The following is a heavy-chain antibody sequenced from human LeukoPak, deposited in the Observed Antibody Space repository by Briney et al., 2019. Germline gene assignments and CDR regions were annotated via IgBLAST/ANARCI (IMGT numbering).Heavy chain of an antibody. CDR3: AKDGVVVIPTALRYFDL. Sequence: PGGSLRLSCAASGFTFSSYGMHWVRQAPGKGLEWVAFIRYDGSNKYYADSVKGRFTISRDNSKNTLYLQMNSLRAEDMAVYYCAKDGVVVIPTALRYFDLWGRGTLVTVSS. CDR1: GFTFSSYG. D-gene: IGHD2-2*01. CDR2: IRYDGSNK. V-gene: IGHV3-30*02. J-gene: IGHJ2*01.